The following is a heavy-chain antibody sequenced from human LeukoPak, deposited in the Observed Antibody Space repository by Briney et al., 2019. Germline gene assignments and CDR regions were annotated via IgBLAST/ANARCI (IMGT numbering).Heavy chain of an antibody. Sequence: SQTLSLTCAVSGGSISSGGYSWSWIRQPPGKGLEWIGYIYHSGSTYYNPSLKSRVTISVDRSKNQFSLKLSSVTAADTAVYYCARAYCGGDCLGALDIWGQGTMVTVSS. D-gene: IGHD2-21*02. CDR2: IYHSGST. CDR1: GGSISSGGYS. V-gene: IGHV4-30-2*01. J-gene: IGHJ3*02. CDR3: ARAYCGGDCLGALDI.